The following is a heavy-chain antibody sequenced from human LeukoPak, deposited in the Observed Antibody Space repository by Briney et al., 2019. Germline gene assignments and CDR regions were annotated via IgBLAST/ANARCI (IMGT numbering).Heavy chain of an antibody. D-gene: IGHD4/OR15-4a*01. V-gene: IGHV3-21*01. Sequence: GGSLRLSCAASGFTFSSYSMNWVRQAPGKGLEWVSSISSSSSYIYYADSVKGRFTISRDNSKNTLYLQMNGLRAEDTVMYYCAKVSLNMVNDAFDIWGQGTMVSVSS. CDR1: GFTFSSYS. CDR3: AKVSLNMVNDAFDI. J-gene: IGHJ3*02. CDR2: ISSSSSYI.